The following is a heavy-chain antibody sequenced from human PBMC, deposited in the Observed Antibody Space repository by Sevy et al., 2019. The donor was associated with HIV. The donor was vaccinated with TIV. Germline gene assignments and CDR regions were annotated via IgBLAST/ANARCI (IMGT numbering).Heavy chain of an antibody. CDR2: ISGSGGST. J-gene: IGHJ4*02. D-gene: IGHD2-15*01. V-gene: IGHV3-23*01. Sequence: GGSLRLSCAASGFTFSSYAMSWVRQAPGKGLEWVSAISGSGGSTYYADSVKGRFTISRDNSRNTLYLQMNSLRAEDTAVYYCAKVSGRSTTIDYWGQGTLVTVSS. CDR3: AKVSGRSTTIDY. CDR1: GFTFSSYA.